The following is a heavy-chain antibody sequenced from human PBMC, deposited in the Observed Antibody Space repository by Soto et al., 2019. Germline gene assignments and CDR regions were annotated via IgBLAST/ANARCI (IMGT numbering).Heavy chain of an antibody. J-gene: IGHJ4*02. V-gene: IGHV3-74*01. CDR2: INSDGSTT. D-gene: IGHD4-4*01. Sequence: GSLRLSCAASGFTFSNRWMHWVRQAPGKGLVWVSYINSDGSTTTYADSVKGRFTISRDNAKNTVFLQMNSLRVDDTAVYYRARDNSYSSDYWGQGTLVTVSS. CDR3: ARDNSYSSDY. CDR1: GFTFSNRW.